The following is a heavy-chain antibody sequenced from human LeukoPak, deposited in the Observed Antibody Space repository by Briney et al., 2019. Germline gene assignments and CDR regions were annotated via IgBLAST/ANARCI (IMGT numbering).Heavy chain of an antibody. V-gene: IGHV1-24*01. J-gene: IGHJ4*02. D-gene: IGHD6-19*01. CDR2: FDPEDGET. CDR3: ATDVLALYSSGWYDY. Sequence: ASVKVSCKVSGYTLTELSMHWVRQAPGKGLEWMGGFDPEDGETIYAQKFQGRVTMTEDTSTDTAYMELSSLRSEDTAVYYCATDVLALYSSGWYDYWGQGTLVTVSS. CDR1: GYTLTELS.